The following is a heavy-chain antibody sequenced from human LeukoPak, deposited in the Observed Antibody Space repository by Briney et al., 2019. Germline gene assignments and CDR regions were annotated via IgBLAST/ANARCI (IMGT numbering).Heavy chain of an antibody. CDR3: ARDEWWNQFHYHGMDV. D-gene: IGHD1-14*01. J-gene: IGHJ6*02. V-gene: IGHV3-23*01. CDR2: ISKIGGEK. Sequence: GGSLRLSCVASGFPFDDYAMSWVRQAPGKGLEWVSAISKIGGEKFYADSVKGRFTISRDNSKNTLSLQMDSLRADDTALYYCARDEWWNQFHYHGMDVWGQGTTVTVSS. CDR1: GFPFDDYA.